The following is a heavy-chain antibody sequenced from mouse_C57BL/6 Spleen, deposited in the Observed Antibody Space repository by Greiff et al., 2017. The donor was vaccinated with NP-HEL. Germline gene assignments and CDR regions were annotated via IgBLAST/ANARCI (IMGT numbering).Heavy chain of an antibody. D-gene: IGHD3-2*02. V-gene: IGHV1-78*01. CDR2: IYPRDGST. CDR1: GYTFTDHT. J-gene: IGHJ3*01. CDR3: ARDGQLRRQGFAY. Sequence: VQLQQSDAELVKPGASVKISCKVSGYTFTDHTIHWMKQRPEQGLEWIGYIYPRDGSTKYNEKFKGKATLTADKSSSTAYMQLNSLTSEDSAVYVCARDGQLRRQGFAYWGQGTLVTVSA.